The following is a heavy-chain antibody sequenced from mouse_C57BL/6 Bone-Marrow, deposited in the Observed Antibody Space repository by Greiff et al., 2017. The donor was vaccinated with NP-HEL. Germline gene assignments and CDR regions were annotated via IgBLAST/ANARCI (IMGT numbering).Heavy chain of an antibody. CDR3: AREGTGTNYFDY. D-gene: IGHD4-1*01. V-gene: IGHV1-59*01. CDR1: GYTFTSYW. Sequence: QVQLQQPGAELVRPGTSVKLSCKASGYTFTSYWMHWVKQRPGQGLEWIGVIDPSDSYTNYNQKLKGKATLTVDTSSSTAYMQLSSLTSEDSAVYYCAREGTGTNYFDYWGQGTTLTVSS. J-gene: IGHJ2*01. CDR2: IDPSDSYT.